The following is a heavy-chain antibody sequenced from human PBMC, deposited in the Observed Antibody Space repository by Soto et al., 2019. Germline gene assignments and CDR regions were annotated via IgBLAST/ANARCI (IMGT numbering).Heavy chain of an antibody. V-gene: IGHV1-2*02. CDR2: INPNSRGT. CDR3: VRVTLKEGKWFDP. CDR1: GYTFTDYF. Sequence: ASVKVSCKASGYTFTDYFIHWVRQAPGQGFEWMGWINPNSRGTNYAQKFQGRVTMTRDTSNSTAYMELRGLTSDDTAVYYCVRVTLKEGKWFDPWGQGTLVTVPQ. J-gene: IGHJ5*02.